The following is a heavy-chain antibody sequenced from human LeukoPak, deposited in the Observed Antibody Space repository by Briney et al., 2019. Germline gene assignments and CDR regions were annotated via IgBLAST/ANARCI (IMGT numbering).Heavy chain of an antibody. V-gene: IGHV3-48*01. Sequence: GGSLRLSCAASGFTFSSHPMNWVRQAPGKGLEWVSFISSSSSAIYYADSVKGRFTISRDNAKNSLYLQMNSLRAEDTAVYYCARDGLPATVANWFDPWGQGTLVTVSS. CDR3: ARDGLPATVANWFDP. J-gene: IGHJ5*02. D-gene: IGHD2-15*01. CDR1: GFTFSSHP. CDR2: ISSSSSAI.